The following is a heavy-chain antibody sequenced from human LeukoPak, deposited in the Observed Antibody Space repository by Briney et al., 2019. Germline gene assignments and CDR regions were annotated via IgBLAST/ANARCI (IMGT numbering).Heavy chain of an antibody. D-gene: IGHD1-26*01. CDR1: GGSISSSSYY. CDR3: AVGATDY. Sequence: PSETLSLTCTVSGGSISSSSYYWGWIRQPPGKGLEWIGSIYYSGSTYYNPSLKSRVTISVDTSKNQFSLKLSSVTAADTAVYYCAVGATDYWGQGTLVTVSS. J-gene: IGHJ4*02. CDR2: IYYSGST. V-gene: IGHV4-39*01.